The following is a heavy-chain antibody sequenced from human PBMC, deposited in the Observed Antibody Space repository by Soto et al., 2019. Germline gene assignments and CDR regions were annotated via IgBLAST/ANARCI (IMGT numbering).Heavy chain of an antibody. CDR3: AKDMGSSSFQGSYYYGMDV. CDR2: ISGSGGST. J-gene: IGHJ6*02. CDR1: GFTFSSYA. Sequence: PGGSLRLSCAASGFTFSSYAMSWVRQAPGKGLEWVSAISGSGGSTYYADSVKGRFTISRDNSKNTLYLQMNSLRAEDTAVYYCAKDMGSSSFQGSYYYGMDVWGQGTTVTVSS. D-gene: IGHD6-13*01. V-gene: IGHV3-23*01.